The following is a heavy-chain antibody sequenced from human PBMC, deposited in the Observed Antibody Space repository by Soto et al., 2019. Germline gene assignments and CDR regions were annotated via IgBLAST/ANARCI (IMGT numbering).Heavy chain of an antibody. J-gene: IGHJ6*02. CDR3: ARDLYYDSSGRGYYYYGMDV. D-gene: IGHD3-22*01. CDR1: GFTFSSYA. Sequence: QVQLVESGGGVGQPGGSLRLSCAASGFTFSSYAMHWVRQAPGKGLEWVAVISYDGSNKYYADSVKGRFTISRDNSKNTLYLQMNSLRAEDTAVYYCARDLYYDSSGRGYYYYGMDVWGQGTTVTVSS. V-gene: IGHV3-30-3*01. CDR2: ISYDGSNK.